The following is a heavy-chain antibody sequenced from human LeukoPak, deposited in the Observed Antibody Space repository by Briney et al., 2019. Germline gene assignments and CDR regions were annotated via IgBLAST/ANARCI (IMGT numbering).Heavy chain of an antibody. CDR3: ARPVSGISSSFVWFDP. D-gene: IGHD6-6*01. Sequence: PSETLSLTCTVSGGSISSSSYYWGWIRQPPGKGLEWIGSIYYSGNTYYNPSLKSRVTISVDTSKNQFSLKLSSVTAADTAVYYCARPVSGISSSFVWFDPWGQGTLVTVSS. V-gene: IGHV4-39*01. J-gene: IGHJ5*02. CDR2: IYYSGNT. CDR1: GGSISSSSYY.